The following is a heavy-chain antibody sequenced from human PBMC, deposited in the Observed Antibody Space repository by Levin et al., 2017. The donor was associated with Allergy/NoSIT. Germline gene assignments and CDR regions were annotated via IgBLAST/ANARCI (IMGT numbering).Heavy chain of an antibody. CDR3: ASSSHYYYYYMDV. Sequence: GESLKISCKGSGYSFTSYWIGWVRQMPGKGLEWMGIIYPGDSDTRYSPSFQGQVTISADKSISTAYLQWSSLKASDTAMYYCASSSHYYYYYMDVWGKGTTVTVSS. D-gene: IGHD6-6*01. CDR2: IYPGDSDT. CDR1: GYSFTSYW. V-gene: IGHV5-51*01. J-gene: IGHJ6*03.